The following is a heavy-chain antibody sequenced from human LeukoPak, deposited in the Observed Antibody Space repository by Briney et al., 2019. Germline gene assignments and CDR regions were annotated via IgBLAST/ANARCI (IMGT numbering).Heavy chain of an antibody. CDR1: GFTFSSDW. CDR2: IKQDGREK. V-gene: IGHV3-7*04. CDR3: AREVGATNAFDI. Sequence: GGSLRLSCAASGFTFSSDWMSWVGQATGKGLEWGGNIKQDGREKEYVDSVKGQFTISRDNAKNSLYLQMNTLRAEDTAVYYCAREVGATNAFDIWGQGTMVTVSS. J-gene: IGHJ3*02. D-gene: IGHD1-26*01.